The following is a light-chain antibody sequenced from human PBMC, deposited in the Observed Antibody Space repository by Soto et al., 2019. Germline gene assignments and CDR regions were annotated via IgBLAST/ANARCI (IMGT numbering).Light chain of an antibody. Sequence: QSVLTQPPSVSAAPGQKVTISCSGSSSNIGESFVSWYQQLPGTAPKLLIYDSNKRPSAIPDRFSGSQSGTSATLAITGLQTGDEADYYCGTWDSGLNAGVFGGGTKLTVL. CDR3: GTWDSGLNAGV. CDR1: SSNIGESF. V-gene: IGLV1-51*01. J-gene: IGLJ2*01. CDR2: DSN.